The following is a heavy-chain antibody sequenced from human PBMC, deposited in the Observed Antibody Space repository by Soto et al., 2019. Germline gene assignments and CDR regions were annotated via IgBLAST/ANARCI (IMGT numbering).Heavy chain of an antibody. Sequence: GGSLRLSCAASGFTFSSYGMHWVRQAPGKGLEWVAVIWYDGSNKYYADSVKGRFTISRDNSKNTLYLQMNSLRAEDTAVYYCARDARGESSGAFDIWGQGTMVTVSS. CDR3: ARDARGESSGAFDI. V-gene: IGHV3-33*01. D-gene: IGHD6-25*01. CDR2: IWYDGSNK. CDR1: GFTFSSYG. J-gene: IGHJ3*02.